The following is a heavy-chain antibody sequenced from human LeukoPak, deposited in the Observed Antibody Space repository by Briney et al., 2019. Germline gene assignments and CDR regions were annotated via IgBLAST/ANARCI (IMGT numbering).Heavy chain of an antibody. D-gene: IGHD5/OR15-5a*01. Sequence: PGGSLRLSCAVSGFTFSDYYMSWIRQAPGKGLEWVSYISSGGSTISHADSVKGRFTISRDNAENSLYLQMNSLRAEDTAVYYCARVRDVYGQFDYWGQGTLVTVSS. J-gene: IGHJ4*02. CDR3: ARVRDVYGQFDY. CDR2: ISSGGSTI. CDR1: GFTFSDYY. V-gene: IGHV3-11*01.